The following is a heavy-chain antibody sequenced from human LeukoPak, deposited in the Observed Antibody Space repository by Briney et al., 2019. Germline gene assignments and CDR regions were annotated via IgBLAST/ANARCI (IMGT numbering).Heavy chain of an antibody. Sequence: PGGSLRLSCAASGFTFSNYWMHWVRQAPGKGLVWVSHINTDGSTTTYADSVKGRFTISRDNAMNTLYLQMNSLRAEDTAVYFCPSGNYGGNVYDSWGQGTLVTVSS. V-gene: IGHV3-74*01. CDR3: PSGNYGGNVYDS. D-gene: IGHD4-23*01. CDR2: INTDGSTT. J-gene: IGHJ4*02. CDR1: GFTFSNYW.